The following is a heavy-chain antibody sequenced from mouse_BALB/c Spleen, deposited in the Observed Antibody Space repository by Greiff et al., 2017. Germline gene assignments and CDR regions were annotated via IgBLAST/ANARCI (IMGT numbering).Heavy chain of an antibody. CDR1: GFTFSSFG. D-gene: IGHD2-4*01. V-gene: IGHV5-17*02. CDR2: ISSGSSTI. Sequence: EVQVVESGGGLVQPGGSRKLSCAASGFTFSSFGMHWVRQAPEKGLEWVAYISSGSSTIYYADTVKGRFTISRDNPKNTLFLQMTSLRSEDTAMYYCARSYDYDVYYYAMDYWGQGTSVTVSS. CDR3: ARSYDYDVYYYAMDY. J-gene: IGHJ4*01.